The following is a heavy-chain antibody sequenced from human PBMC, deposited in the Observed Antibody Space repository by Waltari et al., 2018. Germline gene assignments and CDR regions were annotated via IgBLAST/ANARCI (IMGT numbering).Heavy chain of an antibody. J-gene: IGHJ3*02. CDR3: ARGESGSHGLVTFDI. CDR1: GGSISSSNW. D-gene: IGHD1-26*01. CDR2: IYHSGST. Sequence: QVQLQESGPGLVKPSGTLSLTCAVSGGSISSSNWWSWVRQPPGKGLEWIWEIYHSGSTNYNPSLKSRVTISGDKSKNQFSLKLSSVTAAETAVYYCARGESGSHGLVTFDIWGQGTMVTVSS. V-gene: IGHV4-4*02.